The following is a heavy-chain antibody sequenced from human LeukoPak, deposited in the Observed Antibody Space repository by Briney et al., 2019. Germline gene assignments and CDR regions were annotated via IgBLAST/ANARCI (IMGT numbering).Heavy chain of an antibody. CDR1: GYSISSGYY. CDR3: ARRRVPATNPTFDY. Sequence: SETLSLTCTVSGYSISSGYYWSWIRQPPGKGLEWIGEINHSGSTNYNPSLKSRVTISVDTSKNQFSLKLSSVTAADTAVYYCARRRVPATNPTFDYWGQGTLVTVSS. D-gene: IGHD2-2*01. CDR2: INHSGST. J-gene: IGHJ4*02. V-gene: IGHV4-38-2*02.